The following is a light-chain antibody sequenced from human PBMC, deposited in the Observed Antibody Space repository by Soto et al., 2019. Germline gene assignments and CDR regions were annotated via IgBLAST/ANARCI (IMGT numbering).Light chain of an antibody. Sequence: DIQMTQSPSSLSASVGDRVTITCRASQAITNDLGWYQQKPGKAPKRLIYAASSLQSGVPSRFSGSGSGTEFTLTISSLQPEDFATYYCLQLNSYPYTFGQGTQLEIK. CDR2: AAS. V-gene: IGKV1-17*01. CDR1: QAITND. CDR3: LQLNSYPYT. J-gene: IGKJ2*01.